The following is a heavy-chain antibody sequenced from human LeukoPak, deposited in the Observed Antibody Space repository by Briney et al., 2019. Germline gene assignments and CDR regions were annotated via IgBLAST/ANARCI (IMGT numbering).Heavy chain of an antibody. J-gene: IGHJ4*02. Sequence: GGSLRLSCTVSGFTFSDYYMSWIRQAPGKGLEWVSYISNSVNNVHYADSVKGRFTISRDNAKNSLYLQMHSLRAEDTAVYYCARDRGSGWYGGDYFDYWGQGVLVTASS. D-gene: IGHD6-19*01. V-gene: IGHV3-11*01. CDR2: ISNSVNNV. CDR3: ARDRGSGWYGGDYFDY. CDR1: GFTFSDYY.